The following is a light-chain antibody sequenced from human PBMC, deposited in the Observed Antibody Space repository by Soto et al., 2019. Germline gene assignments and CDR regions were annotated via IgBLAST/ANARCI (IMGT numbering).Light chain of an antibody. CDR2: DAS. Sequence: DIQTTQSPSSLSASVGDRVTITCQASQNINNYLNWYQQKPGRAPKLLIYDASNLEAGVPSRFRGSGSGTDFTFTISRLQPEDIATYYCQQYENRPTFGQGTRLEI. V-gene: IGKV1-33*01. CDR1: QNINNY. J-gene: IGKJ5*01. CDR3: QQYENRPT.